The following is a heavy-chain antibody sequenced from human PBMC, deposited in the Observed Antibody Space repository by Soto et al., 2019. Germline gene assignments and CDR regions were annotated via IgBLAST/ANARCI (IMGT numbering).Heavy chain of an antibody. J-gene: IGHJ3*02. Sequence: EVQLVESGGGLVQPGRSLRLSCAASGFAFDDYTMHWVRQVPGKGLEWVSGINWNSDTVGYADSVKGRFTISRDNARNSLYQQMDSLRAEDTALYYCAKTMAVVVMTDAFDIWGQGTMVTVSS. CDR2: INWNSDTV. CDR1: GFAFDDYT. V-gene: IGHV3-9*01. CDR3: AKTMAVVVMTDAFDI. D-gene: IGHD3-22*01.